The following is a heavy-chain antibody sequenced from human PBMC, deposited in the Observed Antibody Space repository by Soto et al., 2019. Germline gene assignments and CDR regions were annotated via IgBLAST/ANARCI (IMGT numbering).Heavy chain of an antibody. CDR3: ARTSRFDY. Sequence: QVQLQQWGAGLLKPSETLSLTCAVYGGSFSGYYWSWIRQPPGKGLEWIGEINHSGSTNYNPSLKSRVTTSVDTSKNQLSLKLSSVTAADTAVYYCARTSRFDYWGQGTLVTVSS. CDR1: GGSFSGYY. D-gene: IGHD6-6*01. V-gene: IGHV4-34*01. CDR2: INHSGST. J-gene: IGHJ4*02.